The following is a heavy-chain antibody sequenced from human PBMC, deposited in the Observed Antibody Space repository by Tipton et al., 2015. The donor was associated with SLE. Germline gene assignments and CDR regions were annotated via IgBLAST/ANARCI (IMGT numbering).Heavy chain of an antibody. CDR2: IYYSGST. Sequence: TLSLTCTVSGGSISSGGYYWSWIRQHPGKGLEWIGYIYYSGSTYYNPSLKSRVTISVDTSRKQFSLKLTSVTAADTAVYYCARRGWVDAFDIWGQGTMVIVSS. J-gene: IGHJ3*02. CDR1: GGSISSGGYY. CDR3: ARRGWVDAFDI. D-gene: IGHD6-19*01. V-gene: IGHV4-31*03.